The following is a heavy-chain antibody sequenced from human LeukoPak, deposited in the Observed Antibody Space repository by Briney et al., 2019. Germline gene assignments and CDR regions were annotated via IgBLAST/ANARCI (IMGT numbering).Heavy chain of an antibody. J-gene: IGHJ4*02. CDR2: ISYSGST. CDR3: ARRGYSSSWSPFDY. CDR1: GGSISSYY. Sequence: SETPSLTCTVSGGSISSYYWNWIRQPPGKGLEWIGYISYSGSTNYNPSLKSRVTISLDTSEHQFSLKLSSVTAADTAVYYCARRGYSSSWSPFDYWGQGTLVTVSS. D-gene: IGHD6-13*01. V-gene: IGHV4-59*08.